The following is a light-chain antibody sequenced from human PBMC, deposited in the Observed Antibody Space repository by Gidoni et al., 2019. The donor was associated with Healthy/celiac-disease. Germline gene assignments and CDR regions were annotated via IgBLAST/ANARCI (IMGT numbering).Light chain of an antibody. CDR1: NIGSKN. CDR2: RNS. J-gene: IGLJ2*01. CDR3: QVWDSSTV. Sequence: SYELTQPLSVSVALGPTARITCGGNNIGSKNVPWYQQKPGQAPVLVIYRNSNRPSGIPGRFSGSNSGNTATLTISRAQAGDEADYYCQVWDSSTVFGGGTKLTVL. V-gene: IGLV3-9*01.